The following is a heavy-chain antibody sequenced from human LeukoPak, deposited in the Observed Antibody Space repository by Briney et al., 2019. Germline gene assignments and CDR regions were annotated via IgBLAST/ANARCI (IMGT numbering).Heavy chain of an antibody. CDR3: AKLPTSYGDYGWDY. CDR1: GFTFNTYG. CDR2: ISKEGNDD. J-gene: IGHJ4*02. V-gene: IGHV3-30*18. D-gene: IGHD4-17*01. Sequence: GGSLRLTCAVSGFTFNTYGLHWVRQAPGKGLEWLAFISKEGNDDYYANSVKGRFTISRDNSKKTLYLQMNSLRDEDTAVYYCAKLPTSYGDYGWDYWGQGTLVIVSS.